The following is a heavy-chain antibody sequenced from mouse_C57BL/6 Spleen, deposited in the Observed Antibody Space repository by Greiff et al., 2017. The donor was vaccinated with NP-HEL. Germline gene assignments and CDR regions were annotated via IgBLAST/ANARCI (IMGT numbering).Heavy chain of an antibody. CDR3: ARGAQYFDY. V-gene: IGHV1-59*01. Sequence: QVQLQQPGAELVRPGTSVKLSCKASGYTFTSYWMHWVKQRPGQGLEWIGVIDPSDSYTNYNQKFKGKATLTVDTSSSTAYMQLSSLTSEDSAVYYCARGAQYFDYWGKGTTLTVSS. CDR1: GYTFTSYW. J-gene: IGHJ2*01. D-gene: IGHD3-2*02. CDR2: IDPSDSYT.